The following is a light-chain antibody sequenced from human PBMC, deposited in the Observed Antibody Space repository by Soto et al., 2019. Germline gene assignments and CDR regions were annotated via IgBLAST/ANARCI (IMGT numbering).Light chain of an antibody. J-gene: IGLJ1*01. Sequence: QSVLTQPASVSGSPGQSITISCTGTSSDVGGYNYVSWYQQHPVKAPKLMIYDVSNRPSGVFNRFSGSKSGNTASLTISGLQAEDEADYYCSSYTSSSIYVFGTGTKVTVL. V-gene: IGLV2-14*01. CDR3: SSYTSSSIYV. CDR2: DVS. CDR1: SSDVGGYNY.